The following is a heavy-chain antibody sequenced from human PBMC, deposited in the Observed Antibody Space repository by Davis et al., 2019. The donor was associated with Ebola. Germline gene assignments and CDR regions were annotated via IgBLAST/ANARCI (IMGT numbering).Heavy chain of an antibody. CDR2: ISAHNGNI. J-gene: IGHJ4*02. V-gene: IGHV1-18*04. CDR1: GYPFTTYG. Sequence: ASVKVSCKASGYPFTTYGFSWVRQAPGQGLEWIGWISAHNGNINYARKLQGRVTLTTDTSTSTAYMELRSLRSDDTAVYYCTRVYGSGWGGDDYWGQGTLVTVSS. D-gene: IGHD6-19*01. CDR3: TRVYGSGWGGDDY.